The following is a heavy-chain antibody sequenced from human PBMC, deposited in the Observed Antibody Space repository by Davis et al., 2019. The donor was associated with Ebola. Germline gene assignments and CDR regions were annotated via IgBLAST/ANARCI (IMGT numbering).Heavy chain of an antibody. J-gene: IGHJ6*02. Sequence: GSLRLSCAVYGGSFSGYYWSWIRQPPGKGLEWIGEINHSGSTNYNPSLKSRVTISVDTSKNQFSLKLSSVTAADTAVYYCARDLGWNYYYGMDVWGQGTTVTVSS. CDR1: GGSFSGYY. CDR2: INHSGST. CDR3: ARDLGWNYYYGMDV. V-gene: IGHV4-34*01. D-gene: IGHD7-27*01.